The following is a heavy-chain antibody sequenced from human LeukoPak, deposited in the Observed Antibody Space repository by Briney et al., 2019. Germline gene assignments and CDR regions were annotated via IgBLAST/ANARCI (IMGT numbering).Heavy chain of an antibody. CDR1: GGTFSSYA. V-gene: IGHV1-69*13. CDR3: ARDRGSGWDWYFDL. D-gene: IGHD6-19*01. Sequence: SVKVSCKASGGTFSSYAISWVRQAPGQGLEWMGGIIPVFGTANYAQKFQGRVTITADESTSTAYMELSSLRSEDTAVYYCARDRGSGWDWYFDLWGRGTLVTVSS. J-gene: IGHJ2*01. CDR2: IIPVFGTA.